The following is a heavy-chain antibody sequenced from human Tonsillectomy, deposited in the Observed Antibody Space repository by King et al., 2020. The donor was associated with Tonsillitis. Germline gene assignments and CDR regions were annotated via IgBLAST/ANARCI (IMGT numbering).Heavy chain of an antibody. Sequence: VQLVESGGGLVKPGGSLRLSCAASGFIFSDYYMSWIRQAPGKGLEWLSYISSTGFYTNYADSVKGRFTFSRDNAKNSLYLQLSSLRAEDTAVYYCVRAPDYYNSSGSFFPGSRFDPWGQASLVTVSS. D-gene: IGHD3-22*01. J-gene: IGHJ5*02. V-gene: IGHV3-11*05. CDR2: ISSTGFYT. CDR3: VRAPDYYNSSGSFFPGSRFDP. CDR1: GFIFSDYY.